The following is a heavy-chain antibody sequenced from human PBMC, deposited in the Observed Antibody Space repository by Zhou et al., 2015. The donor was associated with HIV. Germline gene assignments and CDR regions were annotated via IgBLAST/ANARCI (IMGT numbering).Heavy chain of an antibody. CDR3: ARDRRRGIAAAGPYYFDY. V-gene: IGHV1-69*06. CDR1: GGTFSSYA. J-gene: IGHJ4*02. D-gene: IGHD6-13*01. Sequence: QVQLVQSGAEVKKPGSSVKVSCKASGGTFSSYAISWVRQAPGQGLEWMGGIIPIFGTANYAQKFQGRVTITADKSTSTAYMELSSLRSEDTAVYYCARDRRRGIAAAGPYYFDYWGQGTLVTVSS. CDR2: IIPIFGTA.